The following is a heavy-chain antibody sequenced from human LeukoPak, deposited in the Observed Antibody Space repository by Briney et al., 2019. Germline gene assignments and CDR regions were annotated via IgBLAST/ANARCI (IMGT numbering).Heavy chain of an antibody. CDR1: GFTFNSYW. CDR3: ARGPDDFWVDY. D-gene: IGHD3-3*01. Sequence: GGSLRLSCAASGFTFNSYWMPWVRQAPGKGLVWVSRINSDGSSTSYADSVKGRFTISRDNAKNTLYLQMNSLRAEDTAVYYCARGPDDFWVDYWGQGTLVTVSS. CDR2: INSDGSST. V-gene: IGHV3-74*01. J-gene: IGHJ4*02.